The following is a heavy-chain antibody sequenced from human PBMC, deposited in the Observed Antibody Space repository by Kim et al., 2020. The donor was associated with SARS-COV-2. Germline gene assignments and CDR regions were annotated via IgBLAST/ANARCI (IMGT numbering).Heavy chain of an antibody. D-gene: IGHD3-3*01. CDR1: GGTFSSYA. V-gene: IGHV1-69*13. CDR2: IIPIFGTA. Sequence: SVKVSCKASGGTFSSYAISWVRQAPGQGLEWMGGIIPIFGTANYAQKFQGRVTITADESTSTAYMELSSLRSEHTAVYYCARSREEITIFGVVITLANYWGQGTLVTVSS. CDR3: ARSREEITIFGVVITLANY. J-gene: IGHJ4*02.